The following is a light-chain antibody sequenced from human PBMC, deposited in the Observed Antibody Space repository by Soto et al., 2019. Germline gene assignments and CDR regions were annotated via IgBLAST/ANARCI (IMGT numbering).Light chain of an antibody. V-gene: IGLV1-44*01. CDR2: NTN. J-gene: IGLJ2*01. CDR1: SSNIGSKP. Sequence: QSVLTQPPSASGTPGQRVTISCSGSSSNIGSKPVNWYQQLPGAAPKLLIHNTNQRPSGVPDRFSGSKSGTSASLAISGLQSDDEAHYYCAAWDDSLNGLVFCGGTKLTVL. CDR3: AAWDDSLNGLV.